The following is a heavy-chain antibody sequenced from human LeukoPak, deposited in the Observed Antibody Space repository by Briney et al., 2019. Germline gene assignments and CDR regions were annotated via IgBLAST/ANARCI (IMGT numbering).Heavy chain of an antibody. Sequence: ASVKVSCKAFGYTFTSYDINWVRQATGQGLEWMGWTNPNSGNTGHAQQFQGRIIMTRNTSIRTAYMELSSLRSEDTAVYYCGRVRGSGSYFHNWGQGTLVTVSS. CDR3: GRVRGSGSYFHN. D-gene: IGHD3-10*01. CDR1: GYTFTSYD. CDR2: TNPNSGNT. V-gene: IGHV1-8*01. J-gene: IGHJ4*02.